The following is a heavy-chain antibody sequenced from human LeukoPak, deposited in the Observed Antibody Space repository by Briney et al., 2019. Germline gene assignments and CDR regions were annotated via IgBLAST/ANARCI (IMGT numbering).Heavy chain of an antibody. CDR2: ISSSSSII. CDR1: GFTSSSHG. Sequence: GGSLRLSCAASGFTSSSHGMSWVRQAPGKGLEWVSYISSSSSIIHYADSVKGRFTVSRDNAKNSLYLQMNRLRDEDTAVYYCARDSSSWGYWGQGTPVTVSS. V-gene: IGHV3-48*02. D-gene: IGHD6-13*01. CDR3: ARDSSSWGY. J-gene: IGHJ4*02.